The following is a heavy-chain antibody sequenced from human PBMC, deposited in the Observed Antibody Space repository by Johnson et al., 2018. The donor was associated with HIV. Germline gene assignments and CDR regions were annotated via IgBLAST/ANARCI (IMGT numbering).Heavy chain of an antibody. Sequence: VQLVESGGGLVQPGRSLRLSCAASGFTFDDYAMDWVRQAPGKGLEWVSIIYSGGNTYYADSVKGRFTISRDNSKNTLYLQMNSLRAEDTAVYYCAGLGGSHDAFDIWGQGTMVTVSS. CDR2: IYSGGNT. V-gene: IGHV3-66*01. CDR1: GFTFDDYA. CDR3: AGLGGSHDAFDI. D-gene: IGHD1-26*01. J-gene: IGHJ3*02.